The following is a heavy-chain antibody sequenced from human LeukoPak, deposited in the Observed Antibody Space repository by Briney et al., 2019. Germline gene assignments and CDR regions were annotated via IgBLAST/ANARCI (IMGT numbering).Heavy chain of an antibody. CDR2: ISGSGGST. J-gene: IGHJ4*02. CDR1: GFTFSSYA. V-gene: IGHV3-23*01. Sequence: GGSLRLSCAASGFTFSSYAMSWVRQAPGKGLEWVSAISGSGGSTYYADSVKGRSTISRDNSKNTLYLQMNSLRAEDTAVYYCAKGPAYSSSWYDFDYWGQGTLVTVSS. D-gene: IGHD6-13*01. CDR3: AKGPAYSSSWYDFDY.